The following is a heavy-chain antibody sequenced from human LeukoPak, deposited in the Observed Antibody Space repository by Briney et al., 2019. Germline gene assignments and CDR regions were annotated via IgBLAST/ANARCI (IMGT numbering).Heavy chain of an antibody. V-gene: IGHV3-23*01. D-gene: IGHD3-10*01. J-gene: IGHJ5*02. CDR3: AKAPSYGSGRYYTT. CDR2: ISGSGGST. CDR1: GFTFSSYS. Sequence: GGSLRLSCAASGFTFSSYSMNWVGQAPGKGLEWVSAISGSGGSTYYADSVKGRFTISRDNPKNTLYLQMNSLRADDTAVYYCAKAPSYGSGRYYTTWGQGTLVTVSS.